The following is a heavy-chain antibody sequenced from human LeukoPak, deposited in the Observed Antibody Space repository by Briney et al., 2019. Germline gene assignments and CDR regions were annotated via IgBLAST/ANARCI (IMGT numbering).Heavy chain of an antibody. D-gene: IGHD3-10*01. CDR2: IYYSGST. CDR1: GGSISSHY. V-gene: IGHV4-59*11. Sequence: SETLSLTCTVSGGSISSHYWSWIRQPPGKGLEWIGYIYYSGSTNYNPSLRSRVTISVDTSKNQFSLKLSSVTAADTAVYYCARLGDTNYYYMDVWGKGTTVTVSS. CDR3: ARLGDTNYYYMDV. J-gene: IGHJ6*03.